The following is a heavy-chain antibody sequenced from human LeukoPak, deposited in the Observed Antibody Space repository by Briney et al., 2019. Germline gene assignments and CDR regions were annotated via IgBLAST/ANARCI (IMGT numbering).Heavy chain of an antibody. CDR2: IYHRGRT. CDR1: GYSISSGYY. CDR3: AKSNGYGLVDI. J-gene: IGHJ3*02. D-gene: IGHD3-10*01. V-gene: IGHV4-38-2*02. Sequence: SETLSLTCTVSGYSISSGYYCCCIRQPPRKRLQWFGGIYHRGRTYYNPSLKSRVTISLDTSTNQFSLKLNSVTAADTAVYYCAKSNGYGLVDIWGQGTMVTVSS.